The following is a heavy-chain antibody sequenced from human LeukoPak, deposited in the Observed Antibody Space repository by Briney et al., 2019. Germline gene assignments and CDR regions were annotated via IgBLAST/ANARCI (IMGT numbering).Heavy chain of an antibody. Sequence: ASVNVSCKASGYTFIGYDINWVRQATGQGLEWMGWMNPNSGHTGYAQKFQGRVTMTRNTAINTAYMELSSLRSEDTAIYYCARVAGNSGYDFLDYWGQGSLVTVSS. CDR3: ARVAGNSGYDFLDY. V-gene: IGHV1-8*01. D-gene: IGHD5-12*01. J-gene: IGHJ4*02. CDR2: MNPNSGHT. CDR1: GYTFIGYD.